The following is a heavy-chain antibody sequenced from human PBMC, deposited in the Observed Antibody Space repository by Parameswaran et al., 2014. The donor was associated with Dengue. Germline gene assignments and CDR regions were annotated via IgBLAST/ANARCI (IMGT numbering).Heavy chain of an antibody. V-gene: IGHV3-23*01. J-gene: IGHJ6*02. Sequence: RWIRQPPGKGLEWVSAVSGSGENAAHADFAQGRFIISRDNSRNTLFLQMNSLRVEDTAVYFCVKEWRTWSQPVTYYGMDVWGQGTTVTVSS. D-gene: IGHD4-11*01. CDR2: VSGSGENA. CDR3: VKEWRTWSQPVTYYGMDV.